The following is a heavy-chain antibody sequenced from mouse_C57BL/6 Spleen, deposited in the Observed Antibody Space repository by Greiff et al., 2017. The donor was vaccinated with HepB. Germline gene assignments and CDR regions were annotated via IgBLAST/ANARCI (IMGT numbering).Heavy chain of an antibody. V-gene: IGHV1-82*01. CDR2: IYPGDGDT. CDR3: ARDGDDGYLSWFAY. D-gene: IGHD2-3*01. CDR1: GYAFSSSW. J-gene: IGHJ3*01. Sequence: VQLKESGPELVKPGASVKISCKASGYAFSSSWMNWVKQRPGKGLEWIGRIYPGDGDTNYNGKFKGKATLTADKSSSTAYMQLSSLTSEDSAVYFCARDGDDGYLSWFAYWGQGTLVTVSA.